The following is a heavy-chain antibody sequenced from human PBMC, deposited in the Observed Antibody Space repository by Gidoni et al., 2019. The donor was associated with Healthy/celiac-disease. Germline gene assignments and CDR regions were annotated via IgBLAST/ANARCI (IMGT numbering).Heavy chain of an antibody. Sequence: QVQLVESGGGVVQPGRSLRLSCAASGLTFSSYAMHWVRQAPGKGLEWVAVISYDGSNKYYADSVKGRFTISRDNSKNTLYLQMNSLRAEDTAVYYCARGGYSSGWLDGWLVDYWGQGTLVTVSS. CDR2: ISYDGSNK. J-gene: IGHJ4*02. V-gene: IGHV3-30*04. CDR1: GLTFSSYA. CDR3: ARGGYSSGWLDGWLVDY. D-gene: IGHD6-19*01.